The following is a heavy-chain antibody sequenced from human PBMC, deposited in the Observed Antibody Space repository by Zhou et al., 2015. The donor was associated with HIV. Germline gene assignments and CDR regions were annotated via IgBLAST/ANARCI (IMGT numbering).Heavy chain of an antibody. V-gene: IGHV1-18*01. CDR2: ISAYNGNT. CDR3: ARGFSRHSSSWRVTRFDY. Sequence: QVQLVQSGAEVKKPGSSVKVSCKASGGTFSSYAISWVRQAPGQGLEWMGWISAYNGNTNYAQKLQGRVTMTTDTSTSTAYMELRSLRSDDTAVYYCARGFSRHSSSWRVTRFDYWGQGTLVTVSS. D-gene: IGHD6-13*01. CDR1: GGTFSSYA. J-gene: IGHJ4*02.